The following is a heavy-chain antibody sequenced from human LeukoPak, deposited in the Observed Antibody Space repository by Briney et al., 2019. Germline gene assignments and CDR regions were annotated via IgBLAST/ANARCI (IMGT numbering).Heavy chain of an antibody. V-gene: IGHV4-59*01. J-gene: IGHJ4*02. Sequence: PSGTLSLTCTASGGSISSYYWSWIRQAPGKGLEWIGYIYYSGSTNYNPSLKSRVTISVDTSKNQFSLKLSSVTAADTAVYYCARDRIGSGYDYWGQGTLVTVSS. CDR3: ARDRIGSGYDY. D-gene: IGHD5-12*01. CDR2: IYYSGST. CDR1: GGSISSYY.